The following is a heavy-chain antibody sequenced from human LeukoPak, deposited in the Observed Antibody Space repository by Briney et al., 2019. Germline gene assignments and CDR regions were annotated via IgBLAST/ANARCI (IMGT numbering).Heavy chain of an antibody. V-gene: IGHV4-30-2*01. Sequence: SQTLSLTCAVSGGSISSGGYSWSWIRQPPGKGLEWIGYIYHSGSTYYNPSLKSRVTISVDRSKNQFSPKLSSVTAADTAVYYCASQKMATTNYFDYWGQGTLVTVSS. CDR3: ASQKMATTNYFDY. D-gene: IGHD5-24*01. CDR2: IYHSGST. CDR1: GGSISSGGYS. J-gene: IGHJ4*02.